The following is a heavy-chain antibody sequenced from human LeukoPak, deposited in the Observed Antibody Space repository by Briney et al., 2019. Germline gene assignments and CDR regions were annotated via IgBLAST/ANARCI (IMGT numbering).Heavy chain of an antibody. CDR1: GFTFSSYG. Sequence: TGGSLRLSCAASGFTFSSYGMHWVRQAPGKGLEWVAVIWYDGSNKYYADSVKGRFTISRDNSKNTLYLQMNSLRAEDTAVYYCAKPSGSYKTDFDYWGQGTLVTVSS. D-gene: IGHD1-26*01. J-gene: IGHJ4*02. CDR2: IWYDGSNK. CDR3: AKPSGSYKTDFDY. V-gene: IGHV3-33*06.